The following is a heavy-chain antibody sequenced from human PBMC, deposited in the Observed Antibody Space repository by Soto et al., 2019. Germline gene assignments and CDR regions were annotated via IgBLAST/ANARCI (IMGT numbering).Heavy chain of an antibody. CDR2: IYPGDSDT. CDR1: GYSFTSYW. Sequence: GESLKISCKGSGYSFTSYWIGWVRQMPGKGLEWMGIIYPGDSDTRYSPSFQGQVTISADKSISTAYLQWSSLKASDTAMYYCARHEYGSSPGVYYYGMDVWGQGTTVTVSS. J-gene: IGHJ6*02. D-gene: IGHD6-6*01. CDR3: ARHEYGSSPGVYYYGMDV. V-gene: IGHV5-51*01.